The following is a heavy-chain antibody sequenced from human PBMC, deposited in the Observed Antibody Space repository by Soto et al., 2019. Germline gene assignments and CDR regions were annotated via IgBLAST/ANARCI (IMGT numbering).Heavy chain of an antibody. D-gene: IGHD1-1*01. CDR3: ARSTTGTTYYYYGMDV. Sequence: TGGSLRLSCAASGFTFSSYDMHWVRQATGKGLEWVSAIGTAGDPYYPGSVKGRFTISRENAKNSLYLQMNSLRAGDTAVYYCARSTTGTTYYYYGMDVWGQGTTVTVSS. CDR2: IGTAGDP. J-gene: IGHJ6*02. V-gene: IGHV3-13*05. CDR1: GFTFSSYD.